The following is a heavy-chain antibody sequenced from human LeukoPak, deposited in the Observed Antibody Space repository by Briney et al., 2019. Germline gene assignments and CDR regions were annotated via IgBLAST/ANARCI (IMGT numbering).Heavy chain of an antibody. Sequence: PSETLSLTCSVSGGSVSSGRYYWTWIRQPAEKGLEWIGRFYTSGSTNYNPSLESRVTISIDTSKNQFSLKLSSVTAADTAVYYCARETTLGPTSRMDVWGKGTTVTVSS. D-gene: IGHD1-26*01. CDR3: ARETTLGPTSRMDV. J-gene: IGHJ6*04. CDR2: FYTSGST. V-gene: IGHV4-61*02. CDR1: GGSVSSGRYY.